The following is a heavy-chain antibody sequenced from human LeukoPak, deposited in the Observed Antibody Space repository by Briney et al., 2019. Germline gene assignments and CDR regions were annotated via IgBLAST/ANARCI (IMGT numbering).Heavy chain of an antibody. V-gene: IGHV3-30*01. D-gene: IGHD3-16*01. J-gene: IGHJ4*02. CDR1: GFTFSSYA. CDR2: ISYDGSNK. Sequence: GGSLRLSCAASGFTFSSYAMHWVRQAPGKGLEWVAVISYDGSNKYYADSVKGRFTISRDNSKNTLYLQMNSLRAEDTAVYYCARLSSRESCDYWGQGTLVTVSS. CDR3: ARLSSRESCDY.